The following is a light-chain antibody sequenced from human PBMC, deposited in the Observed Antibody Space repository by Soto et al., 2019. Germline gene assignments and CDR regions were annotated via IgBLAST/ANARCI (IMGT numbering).Light chain of an antibody. CDR2: KVS. V-gene: IGKV2-30*01. CDR1: QSLVYSDGNTY. Sequence: VVMTQSPLSLPVTLGQPASISCRSSQSLVYSDGNTYLNWFQQRPGQSPRRLIYKVSNRAPGIPARFSGSGSGTEFTLTISSLQSEDFAVYYCQQYIRWPLTFGGGTKVDIK. J-gene: IGKJ4*01. CDR3: QQYIRWPLT.